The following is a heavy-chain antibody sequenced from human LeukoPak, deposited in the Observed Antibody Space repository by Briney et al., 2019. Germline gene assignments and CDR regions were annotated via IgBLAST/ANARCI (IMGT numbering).Heavy chain of an antibody. V-gene: IGHV6-1*01. J-gene: IGHJ4*02. CDR2: TYYRSKWYN. CDR3: ARDQAGLDY. D-gene: IGHD6-13*01. Sequence: SQTLSLTCAISGDSVSSNSVAWKWLTQSPSRGREWLGRTYYRSKWYNDYAESVKSRINIKPDTSKNQLSLQLNSVTPEDTAVYYCARDQAGLDYWGQGTLVTVSS. CDR1: GDSVSSNSVA.